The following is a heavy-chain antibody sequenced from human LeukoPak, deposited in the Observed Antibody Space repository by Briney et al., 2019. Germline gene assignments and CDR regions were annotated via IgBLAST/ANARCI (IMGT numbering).Heavy chain of an antibody. CDR3: AKDIFTATVTPYYFDY. J-gene: IGHJ4*02. CDR2: IIDVGGT. V-gene: IGHV3-23*01. CDR1: GSTLTEHA. Sequence: GGSLRLSCAVSGSTLTEHAWSWVRQAPGEGLEWVSGIIDVGGTYYADSVKGRFTISRDNSKNTLYLQMNSLRAEDTAVYYCAKDIFTATVTPYYFDYWGQGTLVTVSS. D-gene: IGHD4-17*01.